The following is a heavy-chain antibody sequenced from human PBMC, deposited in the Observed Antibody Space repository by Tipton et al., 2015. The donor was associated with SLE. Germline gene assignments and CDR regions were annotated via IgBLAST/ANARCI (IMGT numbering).Heavy chain of an antibody. CDR3: ARGRRRDYYYYYYMDV. CDR2: INHGGDT. J-gene: IGHJ6*03. CDR1: GESFSGHY. Sequence: TLSLTCAVNGESFSGHYWSWIRQSPGKGLEWIGDINHGGDTNYNPSLESRVTILVDTSENQFSLKLSSVTAADTAVYYCARGRRRDYYYYYYMDVWGKGTTVTVS. V-gene: IGHV4-34*01.